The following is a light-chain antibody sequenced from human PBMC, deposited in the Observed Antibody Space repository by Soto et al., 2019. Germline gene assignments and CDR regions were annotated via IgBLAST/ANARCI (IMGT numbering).Light chain of an antibody. CDR3: QQYNNWWT. V-gene: IGKV3-15*01. CDR2: GAS. J-gene: IGKJ1*01. Sequence: EIVMTQSPATLSVSPGERATLSCRASQSVSSNLAWYQQKPGQAPRLLLYGASTRATGIPARFSGSGSETEFTLTISSLQSEDFAVYYCQQYNNWWTFGQGTKVEIK. CDR1: QSVSSN.